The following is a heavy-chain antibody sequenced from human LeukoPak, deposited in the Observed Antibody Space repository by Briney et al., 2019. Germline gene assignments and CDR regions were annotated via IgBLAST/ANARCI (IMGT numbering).Heavy chain of an antibody. CDR3: ARDKKSGEASEIDY. J-gene: IGHJ4*02. CDR2: INSDGSST. D-gene: IGHD1-26*01. Sequence: GGSLRLSCAASGITFSSYWMHWVRQAPGKGLVWVSRINSDGSSTNYADSVKGRFTISRDNAKNTLNLQMNSLRAEDTAVYYCARDKKSGEASEIDYWGQGTLVTVSS. V-gene: IGHV3-74*01. CDR1: GITFSSYW.